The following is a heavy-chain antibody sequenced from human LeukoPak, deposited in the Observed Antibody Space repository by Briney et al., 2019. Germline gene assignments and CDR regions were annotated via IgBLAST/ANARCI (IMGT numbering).Heavy chain of an antibody. CDR2: IKEDGSDK. D-gene: IGHD4-23*01. J-gene: IGHJ4*02. V-gene: IGHV3-7*01. Sequence: GGSLRLSCGASGFTFSDFWMTWVRQAPGKGLESVAYIKEDGSDKYYEDSVRGRFTISRDNAKSSLDLQMRSLRVEDTAVYYCARPRRGNSGDFFDLWGPGNLVTVSS. CDR1: GFTFSDFW. CDR3: ARPRRGNSGDFFDL.